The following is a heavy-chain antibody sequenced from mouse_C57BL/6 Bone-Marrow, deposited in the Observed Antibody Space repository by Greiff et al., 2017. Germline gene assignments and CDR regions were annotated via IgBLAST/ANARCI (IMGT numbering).Heavy chain of an antibody. J-gene: IGHJ2*01. D-gene: IGHD2-1*01. CDR3: AGIYYGSDGFDY. CDR1: GYTFTSYW. CDR2: IYPGSGST. Sequence: QVQLQQPGAELVKPGASVKMSCKASGYTFTSYWITWVKQRPGQGLEWIGDIYPGSGSTNYNEKFKSKATLTVDTSSSTAYMRLSSLTSEDSTVYYCAGIYYGSDGFDYWGQDTTLTVSS. V-gene: IGHV1-55*01.